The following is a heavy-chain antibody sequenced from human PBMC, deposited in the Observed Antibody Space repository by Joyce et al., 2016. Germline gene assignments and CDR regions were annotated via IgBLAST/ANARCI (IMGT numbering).Heavy chain of an antibody. CDR2: IYHSGTT. D-gene: IGHD6-19*01. V-gene: IGHV4-39*01. CDR3: TRRSGIPSSADF. CDR1: DGSISNSDYY. J-gene: IGHJ4*02. Sequence: QLQLQESGPGLVKPSETLSLTCTVSDGSISNSDYYWDWIRQPPGKGLEWIGSIYHSGTTYYNPSLKSRVTISVDTSKNQCSLKLSSVSAADTATYYCTRRSGIPSSADFRGQGTLVTVSS.